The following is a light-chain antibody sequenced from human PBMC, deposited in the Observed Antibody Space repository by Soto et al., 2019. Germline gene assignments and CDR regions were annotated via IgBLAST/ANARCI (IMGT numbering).Light chain of an antibody. CDR1: SSNIGGNY. CDR2: RNN. CDR3: ASWDDSLSATL. Sequence: QSVLAQPPSASGAPGQRVTISCSGSSSNIGGNYVYWYQQLPGTGPKLLIYRNNQRPSGVPDRFSGSKSDTSASLAISGLRSEDEADYYCASWDDSLSATLFGGGTKVTVL. J-gene: IGLJ2*01. V-gene: IGLV1-47*01.